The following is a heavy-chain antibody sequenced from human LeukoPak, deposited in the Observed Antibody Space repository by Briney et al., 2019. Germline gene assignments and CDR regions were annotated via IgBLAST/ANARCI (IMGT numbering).Heavy chain of an antibody. CDR2: IYSGGST. V-gene: IGHV3-53*01. D-gene: IGHD3-10*01. J-gene: IGHJ4*02. Sequence: GGSLRLSCAASGFTVSSNYMSWVRQPPGKGPEWVSIIYSGGSTYYADSVKGRFTISRDNSKNTLYLQMNSLRAEDTAVYYCARWGIYGSGSYYNVVYFDYWGQGTLVTVSS. CDR1: GFTVSSNY. CDR3: ARWGIYGSGSYYNVVYFDY.